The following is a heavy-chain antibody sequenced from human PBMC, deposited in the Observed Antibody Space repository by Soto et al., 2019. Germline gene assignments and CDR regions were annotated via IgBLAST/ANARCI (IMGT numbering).Heavy chain of an antibody. CDR3: STVNPSSGYCSDY. CDR2: IKSKTDGGTA. Sequence: PVGSLRLSCAASGLTFNNALMSWVRQTPGKGLEWVGRIKSKTDGGTADYAAPVKGRFTISRDDSKDMLYLQMNSLKTDDTAIYYCSTVNPSSGYCSDYWGQGTLVTVSS. V-gene: IGHV3-15*01. CDR1: GLTFNNAL. J-gene: IGHJ4*02. D-gene: IGHD2-15*01.